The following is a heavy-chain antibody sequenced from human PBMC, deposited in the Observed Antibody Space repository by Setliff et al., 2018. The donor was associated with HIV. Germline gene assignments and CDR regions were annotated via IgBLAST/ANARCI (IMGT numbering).Heavy chain of an antibody. CDR2: IRQDATEK. Sequence: LRLSCAASGFTFSSYWMTWVRQAPGKGLEWVANIRQDATEKYYVDSVKGRFTISRDNANNSLYLQMNSLRAEDTAVYYCARVGGFASPFAYWGQGTLVTVSS. D-gene: IGHD3-16*01. J-gene: IGHJ4*02. CDR1: GFTFSSYW. CDR3: ARVGGFASPFAY. V-gene: IGHV3-7*01.